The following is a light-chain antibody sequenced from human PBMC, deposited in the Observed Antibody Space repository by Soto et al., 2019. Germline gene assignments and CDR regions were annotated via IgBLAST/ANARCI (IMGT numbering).Light chain of an antibody. J-gene: IGKJ3*01. CDR2: KAS. Sequence: DIQMTQSPSTLSASVGDRVTITCRASQSISDWLAWYQQQPGKAPKLLIKKASSLESGVPSRFSGSGSGTEFTLTISSLQPEDFATYYCQQYESYSHCTCGPGTKVDIK. CDR1: QSISDW. V-gene: IGKV1-5*03. CDR3: QQYESYSHCT.